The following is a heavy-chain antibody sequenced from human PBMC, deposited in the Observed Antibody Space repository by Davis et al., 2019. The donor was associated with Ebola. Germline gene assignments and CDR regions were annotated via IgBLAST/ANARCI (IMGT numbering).Heavy chain of an antibody. J-gene: IGHJ4*02. CDR2: IYYSGST. V-gene: IGHV4-31*03. D-gene: IGHD5-12*01. Sequence: MPSETLSLTCTVSGGSISSGVNYWSWVRQHPGKGLEWIGYIYYSGSTYYNPSLKSRVSISVDTSKNQFSLKVSSVTAADTAVYYRARRVVATYHFDYWGQGTLVTVSS. CDR3: ARRVVATYHFDY. CDR1: GGSISSGVNY.